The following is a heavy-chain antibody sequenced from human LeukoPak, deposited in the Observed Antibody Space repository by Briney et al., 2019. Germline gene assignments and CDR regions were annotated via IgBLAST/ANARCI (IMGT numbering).Heavy chain of an antibody. D-gene: IGHD1-26*01. J-gene: IGHJ6*02. CDR3: ARDPVGYYYAMDV. V-gene: IGHV3-23*01. CDR1: GFTFSSYA. CDR2: ISGSGGST. Sequence: GGSLRLSCAASGFTFSSYAMSWVRQAPGKGLEWVSAISGSGGSTYYADSVKGRFTISRDKAKNSVHLQMNSLRAEDTAVYYCARDPVGYYYAMDVWGQGTTVTVSS.